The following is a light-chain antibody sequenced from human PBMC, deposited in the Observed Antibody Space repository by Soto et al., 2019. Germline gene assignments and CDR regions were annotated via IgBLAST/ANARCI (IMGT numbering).Light chain of an antibody. CDR2: GAS. Sequence: EILMTQSPATLSVSPGERATLSCRASQSLSRNLAWYQQKPGQAPRLLIYGASTRGSGIPARFSGSGSGTEFTLTISSLQSEDFALYYCQHYNVWPPAFTFGPGTKVDL. V-gene: IGKV3D-15*01. CDR1: QSLSRN. J-gene: IGKJ3*01. CDR3: QHYNVWPPAFT.